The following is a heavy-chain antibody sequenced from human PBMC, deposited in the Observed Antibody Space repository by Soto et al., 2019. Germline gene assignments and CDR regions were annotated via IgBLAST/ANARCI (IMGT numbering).Heavy chain of an antibody. J-gene: IGHJ3*02. CDR1: CGSLTSFY. V-gene: IGHV4-59*05. CDR2: IYYSGST. Sequence: SSGTPSLTFTFSCGSLTSFYWGWIPQPPGEGLEWIGSIYYSGSTYYNPSLKSRVTISVDTSKNQFSLKLSSVTAADTALYYCARVERGTATTVVDAFDMWGPGAMVTVSS. CDR3: ARVERGTATTVVDAFDM. D-gene: IGHD1-1*01.